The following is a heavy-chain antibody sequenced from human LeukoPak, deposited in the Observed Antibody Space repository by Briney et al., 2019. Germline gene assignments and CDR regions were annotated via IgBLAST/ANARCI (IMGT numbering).Heavy chain of an antibody. D-gene: IGHD1-7*01. CDR1: GFTFSSYW. V-gene: IGHV3-7*01. Sequence: GGSLRLSCAASGFTFSSYWMSWVRQAPGKGLEWVANIKQDGREKYYVDSVKGRFTISRDNAKNSLYVQMNSLRAEDTAVYYCARAGLYNWNYEGTTYFDFWGQGTLVTVSA. J-gene: IGHJ4*02. CDR3: ARAGLYNWNYEGTTYFDF. CDR2: IKQDGREK.